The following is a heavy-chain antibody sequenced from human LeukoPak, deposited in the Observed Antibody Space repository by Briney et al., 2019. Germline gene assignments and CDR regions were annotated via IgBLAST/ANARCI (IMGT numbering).Heavy chain of an antibody. V-gene: IGHV1-18*01. J-gene: IGHJ5*02. CDR3: ARVKIFGVAISNWFDP. Sequence: ALVKVSCKASGYTFTSYTIMWVRQAPGQGLEWMGYISAYNGDTYYVPKFQGRATMTTDTSTNTAFMELRSLRSDDTAIYYCARVKIFGVAISNWFDPWGQGTLVTVSS. CDR2: ISAYNGDT. D-gene: IGHD3-3*01. CDR1: GYTFTSYT.